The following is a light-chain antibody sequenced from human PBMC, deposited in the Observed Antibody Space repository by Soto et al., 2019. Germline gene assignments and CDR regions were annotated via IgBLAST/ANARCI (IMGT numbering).Light chain of an antibody. CDR1: QSISSW. Sequence: DIQMTQSPSTLSASVGDRVTITCRASQSISSWLAWYQQKPGKAPKLLIYDASSLESGVPSRFSGSGSGTEFTLTISSLQPDDFATYYCQQYNSYPGTFGQGTKLDIK. V-gene: IGKV1-5*01. CDR2: DAS. J-gene: IGKJ1*01. CDR3: QQYNSYPGT.